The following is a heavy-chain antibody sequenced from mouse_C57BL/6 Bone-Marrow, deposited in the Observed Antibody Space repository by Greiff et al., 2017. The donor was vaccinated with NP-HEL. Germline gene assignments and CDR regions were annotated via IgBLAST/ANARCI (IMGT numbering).Heavy chain of an antibody. D-gene: IGHD1-1*01. CDR3: SRYADYYGSSTWFAY. Sequence: VQLQQSGAELARPGASVKLSCKASGYTFTSYGISWVKQRTGQGLEWIGEIYPRSGNTYYNEKFKGKATLTADKSSSTAYMGLRSLTSEDAAVYFCSRYADYYGSSTWFAYWGQGTLVTVSA. CDR1: GYTFTSYG. J-gene: IGHJ3*01. CDR2: IYPRSGNT. V-gene: IGHV1-81*01.